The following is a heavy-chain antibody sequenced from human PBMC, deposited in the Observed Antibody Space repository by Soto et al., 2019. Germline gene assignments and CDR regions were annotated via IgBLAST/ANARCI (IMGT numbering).Heavy chain of an antibody. CDR3: ARDASALEWSCMDV. D-gene: IGHD3-3*01. CDR1: GFTFSSYW. Sequence: PGGSLRLSCAASGFTFSSYWMSWVRQAPGKGLEWVANIKQDGSEKYYVDSVKGRFTISRDNAKNSLYLQMNSLRAEDTAVYYCARDASALEWSCMDVWGQGTTVTVSS. J-gene: IGHJ6*02. V-gene: IGHV3-7*01. CDR2: IKQDGSEK.